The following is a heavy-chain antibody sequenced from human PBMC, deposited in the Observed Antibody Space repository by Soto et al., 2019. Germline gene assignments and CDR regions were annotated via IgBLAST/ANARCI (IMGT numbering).Heavy chain of an antibody. CDR1: GGTFSSYT. J-gene: IGHJ6*03. Sequence: QVQLVQSGAEVKKPGSSVKVSCKASGGTFSSYTISWVRQAPGQGLEWMGRIIPILGIANYAQKFQGRVTITADKATSTADMELSSLRSEDTAVYYCAREGDIAAAGNDRYYYYYDYMDVWGKGTTVTVSS. V-gene: IGHV1-69*08. D-gene: IGHD6-13*01. CDR2: IIPILGIA. CDR3: AREGDIAAAGNDRYYYYYDYMDV.